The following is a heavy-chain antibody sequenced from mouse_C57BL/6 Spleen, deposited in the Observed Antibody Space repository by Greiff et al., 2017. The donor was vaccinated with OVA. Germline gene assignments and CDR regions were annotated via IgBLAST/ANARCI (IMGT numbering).Heavy chain of an antibody. D-gene: IGHD2-1*01. CDR1: GYTFTSYW. V-gene: IGHV1-50*01. CDR2: IDPSDSYT. Sequence: QVQLQQPGAELVKPGASVKLSCKASGYTFTSYWMQWVKQRPGQGLEWIGEIDPSDSYTNYNQKFKGKATLTVDTSSSTAYMQLSSLTSEDSAVYYCARLYYTYFDYWGQGTTLTVSS. CDR3: ARLYYTYFDY. J-gene: IGHJ2*01.